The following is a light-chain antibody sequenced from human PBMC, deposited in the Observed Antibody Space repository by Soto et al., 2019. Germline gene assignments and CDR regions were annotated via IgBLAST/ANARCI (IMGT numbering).Light chain of an antibody. CDR2: SAI. V-gene: IGKV1-9*01. J-gene: IGKJ3*01. CDR1: QGISSF. CDR3: QQLNSYPFT. Sequence: IQLTQSPSSLSASVGDRVTITCRASQGISSFLAWYQQKPGQPPKLLIYSAITVQSGVQSRFSGSGSGTDFTLTIRSLQAEDFSTYYFQQLNSYPFTFGPGTKVVIK.